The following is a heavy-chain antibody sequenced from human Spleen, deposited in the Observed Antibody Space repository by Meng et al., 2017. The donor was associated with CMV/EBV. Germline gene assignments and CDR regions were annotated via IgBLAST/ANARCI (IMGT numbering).Heavy chain of an antibody. CDR1: GFTFSSNR. D-gene: IGHD2-2*01. CDR2: ITADASST. V-gene: IGHV3-74*03. Sequence: GESLKISCAVSGFTFSSNRMHWVRQAPGKGLVWVARITADASSTTYADSVKGRFTISRDNAKNTLYLQMNSLRAEDTAVYYCARVPHCSSTSCPSGYWGQGTLVTVSS. J-gene: IGHJ4*02. CDR3: ARVPHCSSTSCPSGY.